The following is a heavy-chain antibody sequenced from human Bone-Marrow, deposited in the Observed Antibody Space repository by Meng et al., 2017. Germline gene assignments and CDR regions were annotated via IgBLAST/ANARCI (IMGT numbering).Heavy chain of an antibody. V-gene: IGHV3-74*01. CDR3: AGDLMVGGDFYYYYYGMDV. J-gene: IGHJ6*02. Sequence: GGSLRLSCAASGFTFSSYWMHWVRQAPGKGLVWVSRINSDGSSTSYADAVKGRFTISSDNSKNTLYLQMNSMRAEDTAVYYCAGDLMVGGDFYYYYYGMDVWGQGTTVTVSS. D-gene: IGHD2-21*02. CDR1: GFTFSSYW. CDR2: INSDGSST.